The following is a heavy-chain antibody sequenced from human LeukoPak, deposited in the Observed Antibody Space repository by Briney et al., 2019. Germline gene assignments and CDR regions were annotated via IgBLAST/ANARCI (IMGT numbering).Heavy chain of an antibody. D-gene: IGHD3-22*01. CDR2: ISGSGGST. Sequence: PGGTLRLSCAASGFTFSSYGMSWVRQAPGKGLEWVSAISGSGGSTYYADSVKGRFTIFRDNSKNTLYLQMNSLRAEDTAVYYCAKRSSISSGYFDFWGRGTLVTVSS. J-gene: IGHJ4*02. CDR3: AKRSSISSGYFDF. CDR1: GFTFSSYG. V-gene: IGHV3-23*01.